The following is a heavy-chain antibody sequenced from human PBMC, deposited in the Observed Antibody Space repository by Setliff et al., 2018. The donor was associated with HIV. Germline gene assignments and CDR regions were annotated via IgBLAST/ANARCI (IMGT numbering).Heavy chain of an antibody. J-gene: IGHJ4*02. CDR1: SGSLSSSTYY. CDR2: IFHSGST. CDR3: ARHDNYDKGGYYNLYYFDS. Sequence: SETLSLTCTVSSGSLSSSTYYWGWLRQPPGKGLEWIGSIFHSGSTYYAPSLQSRVTISIDKARDQFSLKLSSVTAADTAVYFCARHDNYDKGGYYNLYYFDSWGPGTLVTVSS. V-gene: IGHV4-39*01. D-gene: IGHD3-22*01.